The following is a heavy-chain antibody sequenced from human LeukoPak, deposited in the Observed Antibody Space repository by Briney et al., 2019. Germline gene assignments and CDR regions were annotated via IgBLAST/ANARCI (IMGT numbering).Heavy chain of an antibody. Sequence: PGGSLRLSCAASGFTFSSYGMHWVRQAPGKGLEWVAVISYDGSNKYYADPVKGRFTISRDSSKNTLFLHMNTLRAEDTAIYYCAKDRTVGASYWYFDLWGRGTLVTVSS. CDR1: GFTFSSYG. CDR2: ISYDGSNK. V-gene: IGHV3-30*18. CDR3: AKDRTVGASYWYFDL. J-gene: IGHJ2*01. D-gene: IGHD1-26*01.